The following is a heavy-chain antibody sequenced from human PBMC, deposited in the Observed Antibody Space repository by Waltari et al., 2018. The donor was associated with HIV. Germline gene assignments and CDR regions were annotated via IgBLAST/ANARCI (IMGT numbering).Heavy chain of an antibody. CDR2: SSSESTNI. V-gene: IGHV3-48*02. D-gene: IGHD2-15*01. J-gene: IGHJ6*02. CDR1: GFTFSRYA. CDR3: ARDTLNFYFGLDV. Sequence: EEQLVESGGGLVQPGGSLRLSCAASGFTFSRYAVTWVRQAPGKGLEWIAYSSSESTNIQYADSVKGRFTVSRDNAEESLYLEMNSLRDEDTAVYYCARDTLNFYFGLDVWGQGTTVTVSS.